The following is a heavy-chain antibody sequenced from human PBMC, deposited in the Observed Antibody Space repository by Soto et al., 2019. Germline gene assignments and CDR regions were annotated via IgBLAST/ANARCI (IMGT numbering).Heavy chain of an antibody. Sequence: GESLKISCKGSGYSFTSYWIGWVRQMPGKGLEWMGSIYPGDSDTRYSPSFQGQVTISADKSISTSYLQWSILKASDTAMYYCARHLEGGIDRRPFDIWGQGTMVTVSS. CDR3: ARHLEGGIDRRPFDI. CDR2: IYPGDSDT. J-gene: IGHJ3*02. D-gene: IGHD3-16*01. V-gene: IGHV5-51*01. CDR1: GYSFTSYW.